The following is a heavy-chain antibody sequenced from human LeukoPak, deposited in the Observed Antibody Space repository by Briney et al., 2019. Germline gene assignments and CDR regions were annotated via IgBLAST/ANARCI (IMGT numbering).Heavy chain of an antibody. J-gene: IGHJ4*02. CDR1: GGSIRSYY. Sequence: SETLSLTCTVSGGSIRSYYWSWIRQPPGKGLEWIGYIYYSGSTNYNPSLKSRVTISVDTSKNQFSLKLSSVTAADTAVYYCASARWLLYFDYWGQGTLVTVSS. CDR2: IYYSGST. CDR3: ASARWLLYFDY. V-gene: IGHV4-59*08. D-gene: IGHD5-24*01.